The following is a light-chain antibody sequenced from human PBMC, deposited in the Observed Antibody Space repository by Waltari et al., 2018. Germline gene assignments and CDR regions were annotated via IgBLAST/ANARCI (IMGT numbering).Light chain of an antibody. CDR1: QSVSTN. V-gene: IGKV3-15*01. CDR3: QQYNKWPSYT. J-gene: IGKJ2*01. CDR2: GAS. Sequence: EIVMTQSPAALSVSPGGRVTISCRASQSVSTNVAWYQQKPGQAPRLLIHGASTRATGIPVRFSGSGSGTEFTLTISSLQSEDFAVYYCQQYNKWPSYTFGQGTKLEI.